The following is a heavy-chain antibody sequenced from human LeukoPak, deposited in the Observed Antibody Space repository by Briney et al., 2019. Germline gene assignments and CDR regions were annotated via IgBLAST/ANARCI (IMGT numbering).Heavy chain of an antibody. CDR2: ISSSSSYI. D-gene: IGHD3-10*01. V-gene: IGHV3-21*01. J-gene: IGHJ4*02. Sequence: GGSLRLSCAASGFTFSSYSMNWVRQAPGKGLEWVSSISSSSSYIYYADSVKGRFTISRDSSKNTLSLQMTSLRAEDSAVYYCAAAQCSESGMSCSHDSWGQGTLVTVSS. CDR1: GFTFSSYS. CDR3: AAAQCSESGMSCSHDS.